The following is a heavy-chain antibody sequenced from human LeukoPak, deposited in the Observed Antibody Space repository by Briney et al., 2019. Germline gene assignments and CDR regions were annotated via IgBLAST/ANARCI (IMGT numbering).Heavy chain of an antibody. D-gene: IGHD2-2*01. Sequence: GGSLRLSCTASGFTFGDYTMSWFRQAPGKGLEWVGFIRSKAYRGTTEYAASVKGRFTISRDDSKSIAYLQMNSLKTEDTAVYYSTRSICEARSTSCYADYWGQGTLVTVSS. CDR2: IRSKAYRGTT. CDR1: GFTFGDYT. V-gene: IGHV3-49*03. J-gene: IGHJ4*02. CDR3: TRSICEARSTSCYADY.